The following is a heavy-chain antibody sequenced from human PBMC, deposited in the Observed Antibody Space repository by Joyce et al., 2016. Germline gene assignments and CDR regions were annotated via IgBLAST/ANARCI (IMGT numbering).Heavy chain of an antibody. CDR1: RFTFGRYG. CDR3: ARGGTAMVFVVDY. CDR2: IWYDGSNK. V-gene: IGHV3-33*01. D-gene: IGHD5-18*01. Sequence: QVQLVESGGGVVQPGRSLRLSCAASRFTFGRYGMHWVRQAPGEGLDWVAVIWYDGSNKYYADAVKGRFTISRDNSKNTLYLQMNSLRAEDTAVYYCARGGTAMVFVVDYWGQGTLVTVSS. J-gene: IGHJ4*02.